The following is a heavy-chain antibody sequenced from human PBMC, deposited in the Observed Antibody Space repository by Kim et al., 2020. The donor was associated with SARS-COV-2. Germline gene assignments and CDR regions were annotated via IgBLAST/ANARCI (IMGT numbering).Heavy chain of an antibody. V-gene: IGHV3-11*01. D-gene: IGHD7-27*01. J-gene: IGHJ6*02. CDR3: ARDLGSYYYYYGMDV. Sequence: DSVQGRFTISRDNAKNSLYLQMNSLRAEDTAVYYCARDLGSYYYYYGMDVWGQGTTVTVSS.